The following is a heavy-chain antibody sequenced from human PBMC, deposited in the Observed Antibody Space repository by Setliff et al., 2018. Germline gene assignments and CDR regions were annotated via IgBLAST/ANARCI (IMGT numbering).Heavy chain of an antibody. J-gene: IGHJ4*02. Sequence: SETLSLTCTVSGGSITSGSFFWGWIRQSPGRGLEWIGSMYFSGSTYYNPSLKSRVTMSIDKSKNEFSLKMSSVTAADTAVYYCARAPRYFDSTGSYFDGWGQGTLVTVSS. CDR1: GGSITSGSFF. D-gene: IGHD3-22*01. CDR2: MYFSGST. V-gene: IGHV4-39*07. CDR3: ARAPRYFDSTGSYFDG.